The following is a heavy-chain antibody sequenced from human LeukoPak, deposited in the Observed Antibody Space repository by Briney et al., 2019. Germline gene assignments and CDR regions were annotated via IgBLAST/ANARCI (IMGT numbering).Heavy chain of an antibody. CDR1: GGSFSGYY. Sequence: SETLSLTCAVYGGSFSGYYSSWIRQPPGKGLEWIGEINHSGSTNYNPSLKSRVTISVDTSKNQFSLKLSSVTAADTAVYYCARGLNQLLPDYWGQRTLVTVSA. CDR2: INHSGST. J-gene: IGHJ4*02. CDR3: ARGLNQLLPDY. D-gene: IGHD2-2*01. V-gene: IGHV4-34*01.